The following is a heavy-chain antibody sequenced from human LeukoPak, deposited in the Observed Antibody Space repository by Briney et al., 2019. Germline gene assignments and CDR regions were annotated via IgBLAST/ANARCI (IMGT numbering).Heavy chain of an antibody. D-gene: IGHD3-22*01. J-gene: IGHJ4*02. CDR2: IYYSGST. Sequence: SETLSLTCTVPGGSISSYYWSWIRQPPGKGLEWIGYIYYSGSTNYNPSLKSRVTISVDTSKNQFSLKLSSVTAADTAVYYCARDHHDSSGFDYWGQGTLVTVSS. V-gene: IGHV4-59*01. CDR3: ARDHHDSSGFDY. CDR1: GGSISSYY.